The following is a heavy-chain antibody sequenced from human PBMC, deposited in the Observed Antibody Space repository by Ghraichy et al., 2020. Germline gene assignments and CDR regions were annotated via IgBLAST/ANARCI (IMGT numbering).Heavy chain of an antibody. CDR2: ISWNSGSI. D-gene: IGHD3-10*01. J-gene: IGHJ4*02. CDR1: GFSFDDYA. Sequence: SLRLSCAASGFSFDDYAMHWVRQAPGKGLEWVSGISWNSGSIGYADSVKGRFTISRDNAKNSLYLQMNSLRAEDTALYYCARDINYYGSGSYYGNWGQGTLVTVSS. V-gene: IGHV3-9*01. CDR3: ARDINYYGSGSYYGN.